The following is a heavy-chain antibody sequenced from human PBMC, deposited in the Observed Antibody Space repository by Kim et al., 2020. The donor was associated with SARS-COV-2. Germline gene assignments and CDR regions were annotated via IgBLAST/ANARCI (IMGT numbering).Heavy chain of an antibody. CDR3: ARGSSGSYPRAFDI. CDR1: GFTFSSYW. D-gene: IGHD1-26*01. V-gene: IGHV3-74*01. J-gene: IGHJ3*02. Sequence: GGSLRLSCQASGFTFSSYWMHWVRQAPGKGLVWVSRINNDGSSTTYADSVKGRFTISRDNAKNTLHLQMNSLRDEDTAVYYCARGSSGSYPRAFDIWGQGTMVTVSS. CDR2: INNDGSST.